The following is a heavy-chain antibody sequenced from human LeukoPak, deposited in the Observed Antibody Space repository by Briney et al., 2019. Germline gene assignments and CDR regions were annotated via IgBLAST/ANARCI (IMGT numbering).Heavy chain of an antibody. J-gene: IGHJ1*01. CDR2: IFYTGRT. Sequence: SETLSLTCAVPGGSLSSYYWSWIRQPPGAGPEWIGYIFYTGRTNYNPSLKSRVTISLDSSTNQFSLNLNSLTSADTAVYYCVRHYYGAGTAKGYFQIWGQGTLVTVSS. CDR1: GGSLSSYY. V-gene: IGHV4-59*01. CDR3: VRHYYGAGTAKGYFQI. D-gene: IGHD3-10*01.